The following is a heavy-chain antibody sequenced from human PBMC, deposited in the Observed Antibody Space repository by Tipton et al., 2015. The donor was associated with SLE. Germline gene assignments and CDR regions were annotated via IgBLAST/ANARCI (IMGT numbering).Heavy chain of an antibody. J-gene: IGHJ4*02. CDR3: AKDLSRESGLDFWAFDY. V-gene: IGHV3-7*03. D-gene: IGHD3-3*01. CDR2: IKYDGTEK. Sequence: GSLRLSCVGSGFTFSDPWINWVRQAPGKGLEWVANIKYDGTEKNYLDSVKGRFTISRDNAKNSVYLQMNSLRAEDTAIYYCAKDLSRESGLDFWAFDYWGQGTLVTVSS. CDR1: GFTFSDPW.